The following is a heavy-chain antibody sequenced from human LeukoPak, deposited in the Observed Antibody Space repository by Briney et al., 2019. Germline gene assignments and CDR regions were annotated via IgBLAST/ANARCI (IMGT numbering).Heavy chain of an antibody. V-gene: IGHV3-23*01. CDR3: ARDRWLSP. Sequence: GGSLRLSCAAAGFTFSDYGMNWVRQAPGKGLEWVSGISGSGISTYYADSVKGRFTISRDNSKNTLYLQMNSLRVEDTAVYYCARDRWLSPWGQGTLVTVSS. D-gene: IGHD5-24*01. CDR2: ISGSGIST. CDR1: GFTFSDYG. J-gene: IGHJ5*02.